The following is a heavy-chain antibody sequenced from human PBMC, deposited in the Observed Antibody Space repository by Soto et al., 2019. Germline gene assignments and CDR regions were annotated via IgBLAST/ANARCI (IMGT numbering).Heavy chain of an antibody. CDR2: ISYDGSNK. V-gene: IGHV3-30-3*01. J-gene: IGHJ4*02. D-gene: IGHD3-3*01. Sequence: QVQLVESGGGVVQPGRSLRLSCAASGFTFSSYTMHWVRQAPGKGLEWVAVISYDGSNKYYADSVKGRFTISRDNSKNTLNLQMNSLRAEDTAVYYCARGGRRITIFVPDDYWGQGTLVTVSS. CDR3: ARGGRRITIFVPDDY. CDR1: GFTFSSYT.